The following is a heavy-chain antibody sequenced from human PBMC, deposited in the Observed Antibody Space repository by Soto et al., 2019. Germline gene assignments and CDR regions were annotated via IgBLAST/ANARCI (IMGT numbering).Heavy chain of an antibody. CDR1: GGSISSGGYS. J-gene: IGHJ3*02. V-gene: IGHV4-30-2*01. CDR2: IYHSGST. D-gene: IGHD3-22*01. CDR3: AREAVITTGAFDI. Sequence: SETLSLTCAVSGGSISSGGYSWSWTRQPPGKGLEWIGYIYHSGSTYYNPSLKSRVTISVDRSKNQFSLKLSSVTAADTAVYYCAREAVITTGAFDIWGQGTMVTVSS.